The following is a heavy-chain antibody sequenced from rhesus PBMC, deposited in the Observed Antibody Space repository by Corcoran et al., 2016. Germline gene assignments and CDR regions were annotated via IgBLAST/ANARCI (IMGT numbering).Heavy chain of an antibody. CDR3: ARDGDGFDY. J-gene: IGHJ4*01. V-gene: IGHV4-122*02. CDR2: ITYRGTP. CDR1: GYSISSGYY. Sequence: QVQLQESGPGLVKPSETLSLTCAVSGYSISSGYYWSWIRQPPGKGLEWIGYITYRGTPSYNPSLKSRVTISLDTPKTQFSLKLSAVTAADTVVYYCARDGDGFDYWGQGVLVTVSS. D-gene: IGHD5-42*01.